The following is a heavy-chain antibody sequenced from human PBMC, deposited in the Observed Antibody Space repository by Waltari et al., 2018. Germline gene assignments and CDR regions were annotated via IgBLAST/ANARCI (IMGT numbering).Heavy chain of an antibody. Sequence: QVQLVQSGAEVKKPGASVKVSCKASGYTFTGYYMHWVRQAPGQGLEWMGGSNPNSGCTNYAQKLQGRGTMTSDTSISTAYMELSRLRSDDTAVYYCARDAGAYSYYGMDVWGQGTTVTVSS. V-gene: IGHV1-2*02. CDR2: SNPNSGCT. CDR1: GYTFTGYY. J-gene: IGHJ6*02. CDR3: ARDAGAYSYYGMDV.